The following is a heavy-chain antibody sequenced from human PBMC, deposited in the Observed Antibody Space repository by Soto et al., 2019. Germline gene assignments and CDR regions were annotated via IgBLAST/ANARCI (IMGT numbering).Heavy chain of an antibody. CDR1: GFTFSSYS. D-gene: IGHD4-17*01. CDR3: ARSRDNDYGEYWYFDL. Sequence: EVQLVESGGGLVQPWGSLRLSCAASGFTFSSYSMNWVRQAPGKGLEWVSYISSSSSTIYYADSVKGRFTISRDNAKNSLYLQMNSLRDEDTAVYYCARSRDNDYGEYWYFDLWGRGTLVTVSS. V-gene: IGHV3-48*02. CDR2: ISSSSSTI. J-gene: IGHJ2*01.